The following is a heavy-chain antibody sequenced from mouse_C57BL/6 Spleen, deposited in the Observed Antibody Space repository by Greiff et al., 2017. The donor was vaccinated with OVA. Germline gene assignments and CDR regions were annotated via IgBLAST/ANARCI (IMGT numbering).Heavy chain of an antibody. CDR3: AKIYYGYEGGYAMDY. Sequence: VQLQQSGAELVRPGTSVKMSCKASGYTFTNYWIGWAKQRPGHGLEWIGDIYPGGGYTNYNEKFKGKATLTADKSSSTAYMQFSSLTSEDSAIYYCAKIYYGYEGGYAMDYWGQGTSVTVSS. D-gene: IGHD2-2*01. J-gene: IGHJ4*01. CDR2: IYPGGGYT. CDR1: GYTFTNYW. V-gene: IGHV1-63*01.